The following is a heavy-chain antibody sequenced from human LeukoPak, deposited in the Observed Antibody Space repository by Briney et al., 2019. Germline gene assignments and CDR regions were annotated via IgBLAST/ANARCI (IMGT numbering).Heavy chain of an antibody. J-gene: IGHJ5*02. CDR2: IYYSGST. Sequence: SETLSLTCTVSGGSISSYYWRWIRQPPGKGLEWIGYIYYSGSTNYNPSLKSRVTISVDTSKNQFSLKLSSVTAADTAVYYCARSGLNPGRFDPWGQGTLVTVSS. V-gene: IGHV4-59*01. CDR3: ARSGLNPGRFDP. CDR1: GGSISSYY. D-gene: IGHD1-14*01.